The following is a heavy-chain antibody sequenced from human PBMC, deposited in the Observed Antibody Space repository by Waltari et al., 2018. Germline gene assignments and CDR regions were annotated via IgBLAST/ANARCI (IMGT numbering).Heavy chain of an antibody. CDR2: ISSSSSYI. V-gene: IGHV3-21*01. CDR3: AGPSRAVTTDGRVPG. CDR1: GFTFSSYS. J-gene: IGHJ4*02. Sequence: EVQLVESGGGLVKPGGSLRLSCAASGFTFSSYSMNWVRQAPGKGLEWVSSISSSSSYIYYADSVKGRFTISRDNAKNSLYLQMNSLRAEDTAVYYCAGPSRAVTTDGRVPGWGQGTLVTVSS. D-gene: IGHD4-17*01.